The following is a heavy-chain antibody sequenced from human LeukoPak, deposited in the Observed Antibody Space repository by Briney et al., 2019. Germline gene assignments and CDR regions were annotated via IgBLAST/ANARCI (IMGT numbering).Heavy chain of an antibody. V-gene: IGHV4-39*01. D-gene: IGHD1-1*01. CDR3: ARIRYSENIDY. CDR1: GGSISSSSYY. CDR2: IYYSGRT. J-gene: IGHJ4*02. Sequence: PSETLSLTCTVSGGSISSSSYYWGWIRQPPGKGLECIGSIYYSGRTYYTPSLKSRVTISVDTSKNQFFLKLTSVTAADTAVYYCARIRYSENIDYWGQGTLVTVSS.